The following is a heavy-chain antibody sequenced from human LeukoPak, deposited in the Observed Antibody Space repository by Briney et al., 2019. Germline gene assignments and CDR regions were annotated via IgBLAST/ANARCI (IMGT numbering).Heavy chain of an antibody. Sequence: GASVKVSCKASGYNFTAYYMHWVRQAPGQGLEWIGSINPNSGNTKYAQKFQGRITMTRDPSTSTAYMELSRLRSDVTAVYYCARILTVPDTYYFDYWGQGTLVNVSS. J-gene: IGHJ4*02. CDR1: GYNFTAYY. CDR3: ARILTVPDTYYFDY. V-gene: IGHV1-2*02. CDR2: INPNSGNT. D-gene: IGHD3-9*01.